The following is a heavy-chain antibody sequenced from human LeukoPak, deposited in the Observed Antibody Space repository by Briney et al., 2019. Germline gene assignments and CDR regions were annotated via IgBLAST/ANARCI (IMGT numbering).Heavy chain of an antibody. CDR2: IKQDGSEK. J-gene: IGHJ6*03. D-gene: IGHD2-21*02. CDR3: ARDRVSFCGCDCYSGSYYYMDV. Sequence: PGGSLRLSCAASGFTFSSYWMSWVRQAPGKGLEWVANIKQDGSEKYYVDSVKGRFTISRDNAKNSLYLQMNSLRAEDTAVYYCARDRVSFCGCDCYSGSYYYMDVWGKGTTVTVSS. V-gene: IGHV3-7*01. CDR1: GFTFSSYW.